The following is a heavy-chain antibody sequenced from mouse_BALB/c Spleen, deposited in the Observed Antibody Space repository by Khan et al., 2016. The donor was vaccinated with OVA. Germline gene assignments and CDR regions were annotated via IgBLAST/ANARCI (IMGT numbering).Heavy chain of an antibody. CDR1: GYTFISYW. J-gene: IGHJ3*01. CDR2: INPSTDYT. D-gene: IGHD2-1*01. V-gene: IGHV1-7*01. Sequence: QVQLQQSGTELAKPGASVKMSCKASGYTFISYWMHWVKQRPGQGLEWIGYINPSTDYTEYNQKFKDKATLTTDKSSNTAYMQLSSLTSEDSGVYYCIIRGLDGIFVYGGQGTRVTVSA. CDR3: IIRGLDGIFVY.